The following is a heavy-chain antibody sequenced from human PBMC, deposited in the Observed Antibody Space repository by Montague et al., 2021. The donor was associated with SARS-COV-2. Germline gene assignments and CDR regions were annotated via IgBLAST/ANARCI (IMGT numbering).Heavy chain of an antibody. V-gene: IGHV4-59*01. CDR3: ARGGGSGDRYYFDY. CDR2: IYYSGRT. D-gene: IGHD2-21*01. Sequence: SETLSLTCTVSGGSISSYYWNWIRQPPGKGLEWIGYIYYSGRTNXNPSPKSRVTISVDTSKNQFSLKLSSVTAADTAVYYCARGGGSGDRYYFDYWGQGSLVTVSS. CDR1: GGSISSYY. J-gene: IGHJ4*02.